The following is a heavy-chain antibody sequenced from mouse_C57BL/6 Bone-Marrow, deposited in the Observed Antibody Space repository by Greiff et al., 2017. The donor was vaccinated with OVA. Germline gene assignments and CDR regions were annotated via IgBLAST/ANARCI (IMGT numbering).Heavy chain of an antibody. V-gene: IGHV1-63*01. CDR1: GYTFTNYW. J-gene: IGHJ1*03. CDR2: IYPGGGYT. D-gene: IGHD2-1*01. Sequence: VKLMESGAELVRPGTSVKMSCKASGYTFTNYWIGWAKQRPGHGLEWIGDIYPGGGYTNYNEKFKGKATLTADKSSSTAYMQFSSLTSEDSAIYYCARGGLLFYWYFDVWGTGTTVTVSS. CDR3: ARGGLLFYWYFDV.